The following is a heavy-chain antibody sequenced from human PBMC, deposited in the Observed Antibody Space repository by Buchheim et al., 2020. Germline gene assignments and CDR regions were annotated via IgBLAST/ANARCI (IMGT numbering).Heavy chain of an antibody. V-gene: IGHV4-39*07. CDR2: MYFGVST. CDR3: ARGSYQTGWRGFSYYSMDV. D-gene: IGHD6-19*01. CDR1: GASINSGGYY. J-gene: IGHJ6*02. Sequence: HLQGSGPGLVRPSETLSLTCTVSGASINSGGYYWDWVRQPPGKGLGWVGHMYFGVSTYFNPSLKGRVTISFDASTNQISLMLTSVTAADTGTYYCARGSYQTGWRGFSYYSMDVWGQGT.